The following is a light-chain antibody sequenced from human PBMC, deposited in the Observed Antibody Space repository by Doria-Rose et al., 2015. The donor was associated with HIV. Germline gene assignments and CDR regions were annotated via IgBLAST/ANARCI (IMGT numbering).Light chain of an antibody. Sequence: RSNMGAGYDVHWYQQLPGTAPKLLIYGNNNRPSGVSYRFSGSKSGTSASLAIAGLRAEDEADYYCQSYDSSLSGFVFGTGTKVTVL. CDR2: GNN. CDR3: QSYDSSLSGFV. V-gene: IGLV1-40*01. J-gene: IGLJ1*01. CDR1: RSNMGAGYD.